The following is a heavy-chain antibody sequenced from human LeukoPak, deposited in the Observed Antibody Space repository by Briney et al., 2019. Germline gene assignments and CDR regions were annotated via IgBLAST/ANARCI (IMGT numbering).Heavy chain of an antibody. CDR3: ARGGTRRPSPSDF. D-gene: IGHD1-1*01. CDR1: GFAFSTYW. J-gene: IGHJ4*02. V-gene: IGHV3-7*04. Sequence: GESLRLSCAASGFAFSTYWMTWVRQAPGKGLEWVANINQHGSERYYVDSVKGRFTISRDNAKNSLYVQMNSLRVEDTAVYYCARGGTRRPSPSDFWGQGTLVTVSS. CDR2: INQHGSER.